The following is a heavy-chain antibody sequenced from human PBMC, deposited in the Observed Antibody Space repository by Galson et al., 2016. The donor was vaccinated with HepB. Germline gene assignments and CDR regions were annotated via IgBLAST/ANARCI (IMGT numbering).Heavy chain of an antibody. J-gene: IGHJ4*02. CDR3: ARDGYSSGRDRDGY. CDR2: IIPMLDTT. V-gene: IGHV1-69*13. CDR1: GGTFSTYA. D-gene: IGHD6-19*01. Sequence: SVKVSCKASGGTFSTYAINWVRQAPGQGLEWMGGIIPMLDTTNYTQKFQGRLTITADESTRTAFMDLSSLRSEDTAMYYCARDGYSSGRDRDGYWGQGTLVTVSS.